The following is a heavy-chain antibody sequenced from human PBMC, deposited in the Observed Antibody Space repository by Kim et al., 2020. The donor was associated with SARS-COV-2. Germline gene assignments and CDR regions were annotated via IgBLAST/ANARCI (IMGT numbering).Heavy chain of an antibody. J-gene: IGHJ4*02. CDR2: IWYDGSNK. CDR1: GFTFSSYG. Sequence: GGSLRLSCAASGFTFSSYGMHWVRQAPGKGLEWVAVIWYDGSNKYYADSVKGRFTISRDNSKNTLYLQMNSLRAEDTAVYYCARDRLYYGSGSIFDYWGQGTLVTVSS. V-gene: IGHV3-33*01. D-gene: IGHD3-10*01. CDR3: ARDRLYYGSGSIFDY.